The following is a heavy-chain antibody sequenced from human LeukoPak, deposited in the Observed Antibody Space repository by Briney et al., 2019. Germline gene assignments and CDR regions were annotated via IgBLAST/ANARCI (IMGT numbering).Heavy chain of an antibody. J-gene: IGHJ4*02. CDR3: TRTVNSASDF. D-gene: IGHD4-23*01. Sequence: PGGSLRLSCAASGFTFNEAWMNWVRQTPGKGLEWVATINQNGGVKYYVDSVKGRFTFSRDNAKTSLFLQMNSLRIDDTAMYYCTRTVNSASDFWGQGTLVTVSS. CDR1: GFTFNEAW. V-gene: IGHV3-7*03. CDR2: INQNGGVK.